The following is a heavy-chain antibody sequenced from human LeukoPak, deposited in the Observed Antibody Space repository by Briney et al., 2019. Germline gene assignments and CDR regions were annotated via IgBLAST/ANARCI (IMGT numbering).Heavy chain of an antibody. CDR2: ISGSGGST. CDR1: GFTFSSDA. CDR3: AKAYLYCSSTSCPSGPRYYGMEV. V-gene: IGHV3-23*01. Sequence: GGSLRLSCAASGFTFSSDAMSCVRQAPGKGLEWVSAISGSGGSTYYADSVKGRFTISRDNSKNTLYLQMNSLRAEDTAVYYCAKAYLYCSSTSCPSGPRYYGMEVWGKGTTVTASS. D-gene: IGHD2-2*01. J-gene: IGHJ6*04.